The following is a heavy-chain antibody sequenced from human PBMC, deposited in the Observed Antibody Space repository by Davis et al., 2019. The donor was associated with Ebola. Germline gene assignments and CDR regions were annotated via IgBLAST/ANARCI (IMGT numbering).Heavy chain of an antibody. CDR1: GLTFSTTW. CDR2: IKSKSDGGTT. J-gene: IGHJ4*02. Sequence: GESLKISCAASGLTFSTTWMSWVRQGPGRGLEWIGRIKSKSDGGTTDYAAPVKGRFTISRDDSKNTLFLQMESLKTEDTAVYYCTGPYDFWSGSRDYWGQGTLVTVSS. V-gene: IGHV3-15*05. CDR3: TGPYDFWSGSRDY. D-gene: IGHD3-3*01.